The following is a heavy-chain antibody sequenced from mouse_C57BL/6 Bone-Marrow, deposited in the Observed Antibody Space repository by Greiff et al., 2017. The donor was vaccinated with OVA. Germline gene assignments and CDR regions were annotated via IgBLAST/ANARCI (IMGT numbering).Heavy chain of an antibody. D-gene: IGHD1-1*01. J-gene: IGHJ1*03. CDR1: GYTFTDYY. V-gene: IGHV1-26*01. CDR2: INPNNGGT. Sequence: VQLQQSGPELVKPGASVKISCKASGYTFTDYYMNWVKQSHGKSLEWIGDINPNNGGTSYNQKFKGKATLTVDKSSSTAYMELRSLTSEDSAVYYCLGDYGSSYWYFDVWGTGTTVTVSS. CDR3: LGDYGSSYWYFDV.